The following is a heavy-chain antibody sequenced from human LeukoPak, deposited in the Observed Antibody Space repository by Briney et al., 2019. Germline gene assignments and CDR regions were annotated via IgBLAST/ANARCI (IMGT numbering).Heavy chain of an antibody. V-gene: IGHV4-34*01. D-gene: IGHD4-17*01. CDR1: GGSFSAYH. Sequence: SETLSLTCAVYGGSFSAYHWGWIRQSPGKGLEWIGEIKYDGSTNYNPSLNSRVIISVDTSKNQFSLKLTSVTAADTAVYFCARTTTGHDFWGQGTLVTVSS. CDR2: IKYDGST. CDR3: ARTTTGHDF. J-gene: IGHJ4*02.